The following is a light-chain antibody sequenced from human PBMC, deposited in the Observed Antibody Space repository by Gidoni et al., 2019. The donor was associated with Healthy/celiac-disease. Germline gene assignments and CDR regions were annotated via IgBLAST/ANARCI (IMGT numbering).Light chain of an antibody. Sequence: DSQMTPSPSTLSASVGDRVTITCRASQSISSWLAWYQQKPGKAPKLLIYKASSLESGVPSRFSGSGSGTEFTLTISSLQPDDFATYYCQQYNSYSPSTFGQGTKVEIK. CDR1: QSISSW. CDR2: KAS. J-gene: IGKJ1*01. V-gene: IGKV1-5*03. CDR3: QQYNSYSPST.